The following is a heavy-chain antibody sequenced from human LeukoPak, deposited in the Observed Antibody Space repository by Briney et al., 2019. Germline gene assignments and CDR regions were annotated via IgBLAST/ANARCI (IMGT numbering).Heavy chain of an antibody. V-gene: IGHV4-59*01. Sequence: PSETLSLTCTVSSGSISSYYWSWIRQPPGKGLEWIGYIYYSGSTNYNPSLKSRVTISVDTSKNQFSLKLSSVTAADTAVYYCARSTPNDDYWGQGTLVTVSS. J-gene: IGHJ4*02. CDR2: IYYSGST. CDR3: ARSTPNDDY. CDR1: SGSISSYY. D-gene: IGHD1-1*01.